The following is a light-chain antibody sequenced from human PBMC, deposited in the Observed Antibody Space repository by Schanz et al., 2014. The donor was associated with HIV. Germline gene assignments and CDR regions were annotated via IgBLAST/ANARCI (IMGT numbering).Light chain of an antibody. CDR3: QYFGNSGGT. J-gene: IGKJ4*01. CDR2: GAS. Sequence: EIVLTQSPGTLSLSPGEVGTLSCRASQSISTHLAWYQQKPGQAPTLLIYGASKRATGIPDRFIGSGSGTDFTLTISRLEPEDFAVYFCQYFGNSGGTFGGGTKVEFK. V-gene: IGKV3-20*01. CDR1: QSISTH.